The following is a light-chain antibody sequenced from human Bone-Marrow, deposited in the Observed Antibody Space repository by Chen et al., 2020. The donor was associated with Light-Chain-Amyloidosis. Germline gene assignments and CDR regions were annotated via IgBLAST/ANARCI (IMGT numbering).Light chain of an antibody. CDR1: QDISTS. CDR3: QNYNSAPLA. Sequence: DIHMTQSPSPLSASVGDVVTISCRASQDISTSLAWYQQKPGQVPELLIYGASILQSGVPSRFSGSGSGTDFTLTISSLQPEDVATYSCQNYNSAPLAFGGGTKVEIK. V-gene: IGKV1-27*01. CDR2: GAS. J-gene: IGKJ4*01.